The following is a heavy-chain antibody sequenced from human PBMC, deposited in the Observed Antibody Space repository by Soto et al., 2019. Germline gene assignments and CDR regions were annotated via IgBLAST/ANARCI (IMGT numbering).Heavy chain of an antibody. CDR3: ARQFDSSGWDGIFDY. Sequence: QLQLQESGPGLVKPSETLSLTCTVSGGSISSSSYYWGWIRQPPGKGLEWIGSIYYSGSTYYNPSLKSRVTISVDTSKNQFSLKLSSVTAADTAVYYCARQFDSSGWDGIFDYWGQGTLVTVSS. V-gene: IGHV4-39*01. J-gene: IGHJ4*02. CDR1: GGSISSSSYY. CDR2: IYYSGST. D-gene: IGHD6-19*01.